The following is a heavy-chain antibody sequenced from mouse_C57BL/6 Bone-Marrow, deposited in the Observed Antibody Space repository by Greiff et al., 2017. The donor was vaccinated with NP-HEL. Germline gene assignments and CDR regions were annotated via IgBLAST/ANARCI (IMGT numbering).Heavy chain of an antibody. V-gene: IGHV5-9-1*02. CDR1: GFTFSSYA. D-gene: IGHD1-1*01. J-gene: IGHJ3*01. CDR3: TRDPVITTVPFAY. Sequence: EVKLVESGEGLVKPGGSLKLSCAASGFTFSSYAMSWVRQTPEKRLEWVAYISSGGDYIYYADTVKGRFTISRDTARNTLYLQMSSLKSEDTATYYCTRDPVITTVPFAYWGQGTLVTVSA. CDR2: ISSGGDYI.